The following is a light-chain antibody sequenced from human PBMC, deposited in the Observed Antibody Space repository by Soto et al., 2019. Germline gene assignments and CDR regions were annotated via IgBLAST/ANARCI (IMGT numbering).Light chain of an antibody. J-gene: IGKJ4*01. CDR3: QQYGSSHPT. V-gene: IGKV3-20*01. Sequence: EIVLTQSPGTLSLSPGERATLSCRASQSVRSRYLAWYQQKPGQAPRLLIYGASSRATGIPDRFSGSGSGTDFTLTISRLEPEDFAVYHCQQYGSSHPTFGGGTKVEI. CDR2: GAS. CDR1: QSVRSRY.